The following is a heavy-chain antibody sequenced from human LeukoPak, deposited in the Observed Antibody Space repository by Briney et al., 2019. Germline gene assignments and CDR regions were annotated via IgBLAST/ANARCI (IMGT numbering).Heavy chain of an antibody. CDR1: GFTVSSNY. CDR3: AKTSSYSNSWYDS. V-gene: IGHV3-53*01. Sequence: PGGSLRLSCAASGFTVSSNYMSWVRQAPGKGLEWVSVIYSGGSTYYADSVKGRFTISRDNSKNTLYLQMNSLRAEDTALYYCAKTSSYSNSWYDSWGQGTLVTVSS. D-gene: IGHD6-13*01. J-gene: IGHJ5*01. CDR2: IYSGGST.